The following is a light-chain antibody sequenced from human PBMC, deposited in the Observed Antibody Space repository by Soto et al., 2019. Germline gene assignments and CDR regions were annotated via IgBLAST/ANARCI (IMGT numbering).Light chain of an antibody. CDR1: SSDVGAYKF. V-gene: IGLV2-8*01. CDR2: DVT. CDR3: SSCAGNNNSV. J-gene: IGLJ1*01. Sequence: QSVLTQPPSASGSPGQSVTISCTGTSSDVGAYKFVSWYRQNPGKAPKLIIYDVTKRPTGVPDRFSGSKSGNTASLTVSGLQAEDEADYYCSSCAGNNNSVFGSGTKVTVL.